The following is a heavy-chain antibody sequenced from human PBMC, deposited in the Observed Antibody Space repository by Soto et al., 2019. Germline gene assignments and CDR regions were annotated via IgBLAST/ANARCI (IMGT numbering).Heavy chain of an antibody. CDR3: ARDAQGVFLHY. J-gene: IGHJ4*02. V-gene: IGHV1-18*01. Sequence: QVQLVQSGAEVKKPGASVKVSCKASGYTFTSYGISWVRQAPGQGLEWMGWISAYNGNTNYAQKLQGRVTMTRDTSTSPAYMELRSLRYDDTAVYYCARDAQGVFLHYWGQGTLVTVSS. CDR2: ISAYNGNT. CDR1: GYTFTSYG. D-gene: IGHD3-16*01.